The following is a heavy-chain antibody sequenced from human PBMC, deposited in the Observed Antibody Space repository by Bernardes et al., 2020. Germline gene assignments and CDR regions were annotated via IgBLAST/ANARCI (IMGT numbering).Heavy chain of an antibody. CDR1: GFTFSSYW. CDR3: ARDREAADPNRYYYYGMDV. J-gene: IGHJ6*02. D-gene: IGHD6-25*01. V-gene: IGHV3-7*01. Sequence: GGSLRLSCAASGFTFSSYWMSWVRQAPGKGLEWVANIKQDGSEKYYVDSVKDRFTISRDNAKNSLYLQMNSLRAEDTAVYYCARDREAADPNRYYYYGMDVWGQGTTVTVSS. CDR2: IKQDGSEK.